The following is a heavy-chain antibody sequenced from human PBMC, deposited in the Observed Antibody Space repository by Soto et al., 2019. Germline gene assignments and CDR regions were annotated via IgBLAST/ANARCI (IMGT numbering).Heavy chain of an antibody. CDR3: AGDYDSSGDY. CDR1: GGSISTSSYY. V-gene: IGHV4-39*01. CDR2: IYYSGST. J-gene: IGHJ4*02. D-gene: IGHD3-22*01. Sequence: QLQLQESGPGLVKPSETLSLTCTVSGGSISTSSYYWGWIRQPPGKGLEWIGSIYYSGSTYYNPSRXRXGXTXXDTSKNQFSLKLSSVTAAGPAVYYCAGDYDSSGDYWGQGTLVTVSS.